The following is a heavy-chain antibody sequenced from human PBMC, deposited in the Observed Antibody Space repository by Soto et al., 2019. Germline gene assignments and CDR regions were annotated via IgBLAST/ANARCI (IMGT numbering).Heavy chain of an antibody. CDR1: GGTFSSYA. CDR3: ARFSRSSGWYMFGP. J-gene: IGHJ5*02. V-gene: IGHV1-69*10. CDR2: IIPILGIA. Sequence: ASVKVSCKASGGTFSSYAISWVRQAPGQGLEWMGGIIPILGIANYAQKFQGRVTITADKSTSTAYMELSSLRSEDTAVYYCARFSRSSGWYMFGPWGQGTLVTVSS. D-gene: IGHD6-19*01.